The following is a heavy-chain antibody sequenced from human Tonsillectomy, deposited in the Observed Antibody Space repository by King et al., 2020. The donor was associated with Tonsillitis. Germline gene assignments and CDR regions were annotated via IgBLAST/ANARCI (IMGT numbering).Heavy chain of an antibody. CDR1: GYTFTSYD. Sequence: QLVQSGAEVRKPGASVKVSCKASGYTFTSYDINWVRQATGQGLEWMGWMNPNSGNTGYAQKFQGRVTMTRNTSISTAYMELSSLRSEDTAVYYCARVPSDTTYYYYGGMDVWGQGTTVTVSS. CDR3: ARVPSDTTYYYYGGMDV. CDR2: MNPNSGNT. V-gene: IGHV1-8*01. D-gene: IGHD5-18*01. J-gene: IGHJ6*02.